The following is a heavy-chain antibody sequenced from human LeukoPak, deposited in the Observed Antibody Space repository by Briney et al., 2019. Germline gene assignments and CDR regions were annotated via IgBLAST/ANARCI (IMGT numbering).Heavy chain of an antibody. CDR2: IYYSGST. D-gene: IGHD4-23*01. CDR1: GGSISSYY. V-gene: IGHV4-59*08. J-gene: IGHJ6*02. Sequence: SETLSLTCTVSGGSISSYYWSWIRQPPGKGLEWIGYIYYSGSTNYNPSLKSLVTISVDTSKNQFALKLSSVPPEDTAVYSCARQRLPPLRRHNTTPNGGYYYYGMDVWGQGTTVTVSS. CDR3: ARQRLPPLRRHNTTPNGGYYYYGMDV.